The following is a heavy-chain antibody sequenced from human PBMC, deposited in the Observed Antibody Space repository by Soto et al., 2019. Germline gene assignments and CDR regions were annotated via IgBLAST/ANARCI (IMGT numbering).Heavy chain of an antibody. CDR3: ARYSTVVTLGGSSPCYYYYYGMDV. D-gene: IGHD4-17*01. V-gene: IGHV1-2*02. Sequence: QVQLVQSGAEVKKPGASVKVSCKASGYTFTGYYMHWVRQAPGQGLEWMGWINPNSGGTNYAQKFQGRVNMTRDTSISTAYMELSRLRSDDTAVYYCARYSTVVTLGGSSPCYYYYYGMDVWGQGTTVTVSS. J-gene: IGHJ6*02. CDR2: INPNSGGT. CDR1: GYTFTGYY.